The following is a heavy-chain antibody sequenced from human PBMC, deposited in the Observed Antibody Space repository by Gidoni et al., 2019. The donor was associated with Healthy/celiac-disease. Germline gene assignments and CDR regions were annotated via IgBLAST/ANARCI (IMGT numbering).Heavy chain of an antibody. CDR2: ISGSGGST. Sequence: EVQLLESGGGLVQPGGALRLSCAASGSTFSSYAMSWVRQAPGKGLECVSAISGSGGSTYSADSVKGRFTISIDNSKNPLYLQMHSLRAEDTAVYYCAKDQYYYGSGSYDYWGQGTLVTVSS. J-gene: IGHJ4*02. CDR1: GSTFSSYA. CDR3: AKDQYYYGSGSYDY. V-gene: IGHV3-23*01. D-gene: IGHD3-10*01.